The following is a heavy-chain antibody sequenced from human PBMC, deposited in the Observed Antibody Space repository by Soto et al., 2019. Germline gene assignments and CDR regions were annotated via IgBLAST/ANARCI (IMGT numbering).Heavy chain of an antibody. J-gene: IGHJ3*02. CDR1: GFTFSTYS. CDR3: ARRYYNSDAFDI. Sequence: PGGSLRLSCAASGFTFSTYSMNWVRQAPGKGLEWVSYISSSSSSIYYADSAKGRFTISRDNAENSLYLQMNSLRAEDTAVYYCARRYYNSDAFDIWGQGTKVTVSS. V-gene: IGHV3-48*01. D-gene: IGHD1-1*01. CDR2: ISSSSSSI.